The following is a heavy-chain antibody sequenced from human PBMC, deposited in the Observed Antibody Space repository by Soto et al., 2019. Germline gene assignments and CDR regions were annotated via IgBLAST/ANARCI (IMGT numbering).Heavy chain of an antibody. Sequence: EVQLVESGGGLVQPGGSLRLSCAASGFMFNDHYMDWVRQAPGKGLEWVGRSRNKANSYSTEYAASVIGRVTISRDESKNLLFLQMNSLNTEDTAVYYCARKGLGFGELWGQGTLVTVSS. CDR3: ARKGLGFGEL. J-gene: IGHJ4*02. D-gene: IGHD3-10*01. CDR1: GFMFNDHY. CDR2: SRNKANSYST. V-gene: IGHV3-72*01.